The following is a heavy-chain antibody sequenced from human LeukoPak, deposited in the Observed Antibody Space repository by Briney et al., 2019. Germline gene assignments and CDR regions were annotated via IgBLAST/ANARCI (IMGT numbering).Heavy chain of an antibody. Sequence: SETLSLTCAVYGGSFSGYYWSWIRQPPGKGLEWIGSIYYSGSTYYNPSLKSRVTISVDTSKNQFSLKLSAVTAADTAVYYCARGRRYYYYMDVWGKGTTVTVSS. J-gene: IGHJ6*03. CDR2: IYYSGST. V-gene: IGHV4-34*01. D-gene: IGHD4-17*01. CDR3: ARGRRYYYYMDV. CDR1: GGSFSGYY.